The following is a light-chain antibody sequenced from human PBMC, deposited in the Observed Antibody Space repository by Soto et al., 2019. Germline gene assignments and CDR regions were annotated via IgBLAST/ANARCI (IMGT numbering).Light chain of an antibody. J-gene: IGLJ2*01. Sequence: QSALTQPASVSGSPGQSITISCTGTNSDVGRYKLVSWYQQHPGKAPKLMIFDVTNRPSGVSNRFSGSKSGNTASLTISGLQAEDEADYYCSSYPTSSTLIFGGGTKLTVL. V-gene: IGLV2-14*03. CDR3: SSYPTSSTLI. CDR2: DVT. CDR1: NSDVGRYKL.